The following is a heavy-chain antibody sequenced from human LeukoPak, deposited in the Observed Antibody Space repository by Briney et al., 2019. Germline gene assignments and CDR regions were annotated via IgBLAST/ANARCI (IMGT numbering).Heavy chain of an antibody. Sequence: GESLKISCKGSGYSFSNYWIGWVRQMPGKGLEWMGIIYPGDSESRYSPSFQGQVTISADKSISTAYLQWSSLKASDTAMYYCARSNSGMAVAEFRGQGTLVTVSS. D-gene: IGHD6-13*01. CDR1: GYSFSNYW. V-gene: IGHV5-51*01. CDR2: IYPGDSES. J-gene: IGHJ4*02. CDR3: ARSNSGMAVAEF.